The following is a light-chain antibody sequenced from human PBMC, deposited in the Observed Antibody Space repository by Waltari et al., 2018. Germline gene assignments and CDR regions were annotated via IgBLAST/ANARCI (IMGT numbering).Light chain of an antibody. CDR3: QQHNSNPRT. V-gene: IGKV1-9*01. J-gene: IGKJ1*01. Sequence: DIPMTHSPSSLSASVGDRVTITCRASQGISSYLAWYQQKPGKAPKLLIYKASTLQSGVPSRFSGSGSGTDFTLTISSLQPEDFATYYCQQHNSNPRTFGQGTKVEIK. CDR2: KAS. CDR1: QGISSY.